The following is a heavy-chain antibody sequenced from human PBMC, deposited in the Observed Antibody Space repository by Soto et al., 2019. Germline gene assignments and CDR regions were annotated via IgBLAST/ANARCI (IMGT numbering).Heavy chain of an antibody. CDR2: FIPVFGRV. J-gene: IGHJ6*02. CDR3: ANSRGGTFLGYHGMDI. V-gene: IGHV1-69*01. D-gene: IGHD3-16*01. CDR1: GGTFSSRA. Sequence: QVQLVQPGPEVKKTGTSVKVSCKASGGTFSSRAISWVRQAPGQGLEWMGGFIPVFGRVNYAEKFQDRVTITADESTGTVYMELSSLRSEDTALYYCANSRGGTFLGYHGMDIWGQGTTVSVSS.